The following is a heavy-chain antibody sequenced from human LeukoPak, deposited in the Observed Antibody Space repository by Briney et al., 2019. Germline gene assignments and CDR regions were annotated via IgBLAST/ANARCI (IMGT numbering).Heavy chain of an antibody. CDR3: ARDLRGYSYGALDY. V-gene: IGHV3-74*01. J-gene: IGHJ4*02. Sequence: GGSLRLSCAASGFTFSSYWMHWVRQAPGKGLVWVSRINSDGSSTIYADSVKGRFTISSDNAKNTLYLQMNSLRADDTSVYYCARDLRGYSYGALDYWGQGTLVTVSS. CDR1: GFTFSSYW. CDR2: INSDGSST. D-gene: IGHD5-18*01.